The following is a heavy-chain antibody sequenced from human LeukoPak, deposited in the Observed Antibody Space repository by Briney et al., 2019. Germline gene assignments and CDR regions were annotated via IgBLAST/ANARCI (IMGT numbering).Heavy chain of an antibody. Sequence: TRGSLRLSCAASGFTVSSYFMSWVCQAPGKGLEWVSVIHSGGSTLYAASVKGRFTSSRHNSKNTLYLQVNSLRAEDTAVYFCARGGSSGNDYSSFDIWGQKTVDRVSS. J-gene: IGHJ3*02. CDR3: ARGGSSGNDYSSFDI. CDR2: IHSGGST. V-gene: IGHV3-53*04. CDR1: GFTVSSYF. D-gene: IGHD5-12*01.